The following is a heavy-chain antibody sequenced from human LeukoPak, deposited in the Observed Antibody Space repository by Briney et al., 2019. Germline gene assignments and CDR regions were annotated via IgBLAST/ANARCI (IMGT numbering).Heavy chain of an antibody. CDR1: GGSFSGYY. Sequence: SETLSLTCAVYGGSFSGYYWSWIRQPPGKGLEWIGEINHSGSTNYNPSLKSRVTISVDTSKNQFSLKLSSVTAADTAVYYCARMIAAAGTEYFDLWGRGTLVTVSP. CDR3: ARMIAAAGTEYFDL. V-gene: IGHV4-34*01. D-gene: IGHD6-13*01. CDR2: INHSGST. J-gene: IGHJ2*01.